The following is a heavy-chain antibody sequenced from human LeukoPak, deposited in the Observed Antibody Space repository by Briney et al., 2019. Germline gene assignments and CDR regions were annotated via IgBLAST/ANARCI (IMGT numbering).Heavy chain of an antibody. CDR2: INHGGST. CDR1: GGSFSGYY. J-gene: IGHJ5*02. CDR3: ARRIAARPRGYWFDP. Sequence: SETLSLTCAVYGGSFSGYYWSWIRQPPGKGLEWIGEINHGGSTNYNPSLKSRVTISVDTSKNQFSLKVSSVTAADTAVYYCARRIAARPRGYWFDPWGQGTLVTVSS. D-gene: IGHD6-6*01. V-gene: IGHV4-34*01.